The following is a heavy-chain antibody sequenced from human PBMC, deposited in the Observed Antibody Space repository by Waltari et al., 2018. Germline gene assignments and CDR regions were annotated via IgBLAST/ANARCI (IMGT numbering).Heavy chain of an antibody. CDR3: ANGIVVDTKDP. Sequence: EVQLVESGGGLVQPGGSLRLSCAASGFTFSSYELNWARQAPGKGLEWVSYISSSGSTIYYADSVKGRFTISRDNAKNSLYLQMNSLRAEDTAVYYCANGIVVDTKDPWGQGTLVTVSS. J-gene: IGHJ5*02. D-gene: IGHD2-2*01. V-gene: IGHV3-48*03. CDR2: ISSSGSTI. CDR1: GFTFSSYE.